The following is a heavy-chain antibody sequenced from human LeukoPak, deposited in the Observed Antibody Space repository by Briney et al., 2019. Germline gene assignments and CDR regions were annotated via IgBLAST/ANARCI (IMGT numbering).Heavy chain of an antibody. V-gene: IGHV3-30*02. CDR3: ATDRGYYTSGSYYLDY. CDR1: GFTFSSCG. D-gene: IGHD3-10*01. J-gene: IGHJ4*02. CDR2: IRYYGSNK. Sequence: GGSLRLSCAASGFTFSSCGMHWVRQAPGKGLEWVAFIRYYGSNKYYADSVKGRFTISRDNSKNTLYLQMNSLRAEDTAVYYCATDRGYYTSGSYYLDYWGQGTLVTVSS.